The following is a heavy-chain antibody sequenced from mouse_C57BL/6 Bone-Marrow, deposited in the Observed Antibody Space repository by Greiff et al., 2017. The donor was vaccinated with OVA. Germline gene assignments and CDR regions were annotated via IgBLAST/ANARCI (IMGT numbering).Heavy chain of an antibody. CDR1: GFTFSSYG. CDR2: ISSGGSYT. J-gene: IGHJ2*01. Sequence: DVQLVESGGDLVKPGGSLKLSCAASGFTFSSYGMSWVRQTPDKRLEWVATISSGGSYTYYPDSVKGRFTISRDNAKNTLYLQMSSLKSEDTAMYYCARQGRAEDYWGQGTTLTVSS. V-gene: IGHV5-6*01. CDR3: ARQGRAEDY.